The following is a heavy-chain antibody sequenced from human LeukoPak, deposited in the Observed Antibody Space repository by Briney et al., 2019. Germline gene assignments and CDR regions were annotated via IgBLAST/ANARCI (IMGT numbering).Heavy chain of an antibody. D-gene: IGHD1-26*01. Sequence: SQTLSLTCAVYGGSVSGYYCGSIRQPPGNGREWMGEINHNGSTNYNPSRKRRVTISVDTSKNQCSRKLSSVTAANTAVYYCARGRVGALYYFDYWGQGTLVTVSS. CDR3: ARGRVGALYYFDY. CDR1: GGSVSGYY. J-gene: IGHJ4*02. V-gene: IGHV4-34*01. CDR2: INHNGST.